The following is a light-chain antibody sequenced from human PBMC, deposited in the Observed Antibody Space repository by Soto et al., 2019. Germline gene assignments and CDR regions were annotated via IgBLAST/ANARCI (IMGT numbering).Light chain of an antibody. CDR2: SNN. CDR3: AAWDDNLNVLV. V-gene: IGLV1-44*01. Sequence: QSVLTQPPSVSGTPGQRVNMSCSGSSSNIGSKSVSWYQHLPQTAPKLLIYSNNQRPSGVPGRFSGSKSGTSASLAISGLQSDDETQYYCAAWDDNLNVLVFGGGTKVTVL. J-gene: IGLJ2*01. CDR1: SSNIGSKS.